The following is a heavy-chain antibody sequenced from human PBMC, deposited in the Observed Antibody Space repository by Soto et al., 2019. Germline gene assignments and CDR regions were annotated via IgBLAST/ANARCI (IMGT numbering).Heavy chain of an antibody. CDR2: IIPIFGTA. V-gene: IGHV1-69*13. CDR1: GGTFSSYA. J-gene: IGHJ6*02. D-gene: IGHD4-4*01. CDR3: AVTGLLRYYGMDV. Sequence: AVKVSCKASGGTFSSYAISWVRQAPGQGLEWMGGIIPIFGTANYAQKFQDRVTITADESTSTAYMELSSLRSEDTAVYYCAVTGLLRYYGMDVWGQGTTVTVSS.